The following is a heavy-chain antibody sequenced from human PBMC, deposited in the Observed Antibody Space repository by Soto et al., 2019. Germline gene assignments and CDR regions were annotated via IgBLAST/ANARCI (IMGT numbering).Heavy chain of an antibody. Sequence: GASVKVSCKASGGTFSIFAISWVRQAPGQGLEWMGGIIPIFGTANYAQKFQGRVTITADESTSTAYMELSSLRSEDTAVYYCARGGSCSSTSCFQRFEAAYYYYYGMDVWGQGTTVTVSS. V-gene: IGHV1-69*13. D-gene: IGHD2-2*01. CDR3: ARGGSCSSTSCFQRFEAAYYYYYGMDV. CDR1: GGTFSIFA. CDR2: IIPIFGTA. J-gene: IGHJ6*02.